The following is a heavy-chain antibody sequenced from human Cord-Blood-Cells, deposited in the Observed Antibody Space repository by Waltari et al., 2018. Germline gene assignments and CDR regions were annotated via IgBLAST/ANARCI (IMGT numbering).Heavy chain of an antibody. V-gene: IGHV1-69*14. J-gene: IGHJ3*02. CDR1: GGTFSSYA. CDR3: ARARGRFKLEANDAFDI. D-gene: IGHD1-1*01. Sequence: QVQLVQSGAEVKKPGSSVKVSCKASGGTFSSYAISWVRQAPGQGLEWMGGIIPIFGTANYAQKFQGRVTITADKSTSTAYMELSSLRSEDTAVYYCARARGRFKLEANDAFDIWGQGTMVTVSS. CDR2: IIPIFGTA.